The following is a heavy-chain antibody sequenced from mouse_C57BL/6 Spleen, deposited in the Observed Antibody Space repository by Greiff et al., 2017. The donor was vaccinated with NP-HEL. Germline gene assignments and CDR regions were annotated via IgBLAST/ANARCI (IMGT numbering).Heavy chain of an antibody. CDR3: ARGDYYYGSTYYYAMDY. J-gene: IGHJ4*01. D-gene: IGHD1-1*01. CDR2: INPSNGGT. V-gene: IGHV1-53*01. CDR1: GYTFTSYW. Sequence: QVQLQQPGTELVKPGASVKLSCKASGYTFTSYWMHWVKQRPGQGLEWIGNINPSNGGTNYNEKFKSKATLTVDKSSSTAYMQLSSLTSEDSAVYHCARGDYYYGSTYYYAMDYWGQGTSVTVSS.